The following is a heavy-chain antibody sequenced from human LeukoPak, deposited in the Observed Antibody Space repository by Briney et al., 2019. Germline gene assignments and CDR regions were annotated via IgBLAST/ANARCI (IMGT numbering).Heavy chain of an antibody. J-gene: IGHJ4*02. CDR2: ISGSGGGT. D-gene: IGHD5-18*01. Sequence: GGSLRLSCAASGFTFSTYAMSWVRQAPGKGLEWVSGISGSGGGTDYADSVKDRFTISRDNSKNTLSLQMNSLRAEDTALYYCAKSGGYSYGHFDYWGQGTLVTVSS. CDR1: GFTFSTYA. V-gene: IGHV3-23*01. CDR3: AKSGGYSYGHFDY.